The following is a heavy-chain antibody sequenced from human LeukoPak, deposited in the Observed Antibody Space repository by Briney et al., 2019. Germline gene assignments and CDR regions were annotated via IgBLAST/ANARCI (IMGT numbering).Heavy chain of an antibody. CDR1: GFTFSDYY. Sequence: GGSLRLSCAASGFTFSDYYMSWIRQAPGKGLEWVSYISSSGTTIYYADSVKDRFTISRDNAKNSLYLQMNSLRAEDTAVYYCARRTVTRDWYFDLWGRGALVTVSS. D-gene: IGHD4-17*01. J-gene: IGHJ2*01. CDR2: ISSSGTTI. V-gene: IGHV3-11*01. CDR3: ARRTVTRDWYFDL.